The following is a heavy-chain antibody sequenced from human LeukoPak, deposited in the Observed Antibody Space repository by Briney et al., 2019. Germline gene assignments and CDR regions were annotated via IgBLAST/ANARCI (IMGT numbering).Heavy chain of an antibody. CDR1: GGSFSGYY. J-gene: IGHJ4*02. CDR2: INHSGST. Sequence: PSETLSLTCAVYGGSFSGYYWSWIRQPPGKGLEWIGEINHSGSTNYNPSLKSRITISVDTSKNQFSLKLSSVTAADTAVYYCARHTSLKSRGYGERWGQGTLVTVSS. D-gene: IGHD5-12*01. CDR3: ARHTSLKSRGYGER. V-gene: IGHV4-34*01.